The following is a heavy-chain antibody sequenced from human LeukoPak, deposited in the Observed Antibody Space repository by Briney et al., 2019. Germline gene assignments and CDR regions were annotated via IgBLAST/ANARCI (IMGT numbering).Heavy chain of an antibody. CDR1: GFTVSSNY. V-gene: IGHV3-21*01. CDR2: ISSSSSYI. J-gene: IGHJ4*02. D-gene: IGHD6-13*01. CDR3: ARVRGIAAATPGY. Sequence: GGSLRLSCAASGFTVSSNYMSWVRQAPGKGLEWVSSISSSSSYIYYADSVKGRFTISRDNAKNSLYLQMNSLRAEDTAVYYCARVRGIAAATPGYWGQGTLVTVSS.